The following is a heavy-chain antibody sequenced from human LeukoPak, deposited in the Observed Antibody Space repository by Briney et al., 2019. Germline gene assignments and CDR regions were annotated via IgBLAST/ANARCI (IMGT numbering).Heavy chain of an antibody. V-gene: IGHV1-2*02. Sequence: ASVKVSCKTSEHIFTIYHIHWVRQAPGQGLEWMAWINPDTGVTKYAQDLQGRVTVARDTSLTTTYMELSTLTSDDTAVYYCALVTSGNWWFDPWGPGTLVTVSS. CDR2: INPDTGVT. CDR3: ALVTSGNWWFDP. J-gene: IGHJ5*02. D-gene: IGHD2-21*02. CDR1: EHIFTIYH.